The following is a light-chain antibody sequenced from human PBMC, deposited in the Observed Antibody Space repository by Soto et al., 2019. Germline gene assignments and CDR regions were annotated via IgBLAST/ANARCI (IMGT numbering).Light chain of an antibody. CDR2: AVS. CDR3: SSYTRSGTFV. CDR1: SSDVGDYNY. J-gene: IGLJ1*01. Sequence: QSVLTQPASVSGSPGQSVTISCTGTSSDVGDYNYVSWFQQHPGKAPKLMIYAVSDRPLGVSNRFSGSKSGNTASLTISWLQADDEADYYCSSYTRSGTFVFGSGTKVTVL. V-gene: IGLV2-14*01.